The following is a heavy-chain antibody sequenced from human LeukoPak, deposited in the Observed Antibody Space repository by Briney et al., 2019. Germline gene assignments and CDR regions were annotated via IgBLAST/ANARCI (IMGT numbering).Heavy chain of an antibody. D-gene: IGHD3-9*01. CDR1: GYTFTNYD. V-gene: IGHV1-3*01. J-gene: IGHJ4*02. CDR2: INAGNGNT. CDR3: ARYDILTGFPSNFDY. Sequence: GASVKVSCKASGYTFTNYDINGVRQATGQRLEWMGWINAGNGNTKYSQKFQGRVTITRDTSASTAYMELSSLRSEDTAVYYCARYDILTGFPSNFDYWGQGTLVTVSS.